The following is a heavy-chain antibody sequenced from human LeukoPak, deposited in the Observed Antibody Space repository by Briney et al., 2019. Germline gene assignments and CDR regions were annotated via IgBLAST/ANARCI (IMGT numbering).Heavy chain of an antibody. CDR2: TIPLFGTA. CDR3: AREAEGGYNVPGRWFDP. CDR1: GGTFSNYA. J-gene: IGHJ5*02. Sequence: SVKVSCTASGGTFSNYAINWVRQAPGQGLEWMGGTIPLFGTANYAKKFQGRVTITADESTSTAYMEMSSLRSEDTAVYYCAREAEGGYNVPGRWFDPGAREPWSLSPQ. V-gene: IGHV1-69*13. D-gene: IGHD5-24*01.